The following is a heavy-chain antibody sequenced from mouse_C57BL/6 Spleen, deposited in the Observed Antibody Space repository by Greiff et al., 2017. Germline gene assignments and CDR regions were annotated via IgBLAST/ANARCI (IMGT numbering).Heavy chain of an antibody. Sequence: QVQLKESGAELVKPGASVKLSCKASGYTFTEYTIHWVKQRSGQGLEWIGWFYPGSGSIKYNEKFKDKATLTADKSSSTVYMELSRLTSEDSAVYFCARHGVYYGYEDYAMDYWGQGTSVTVSS. CDR2: FYPGSGSI. V-gene: IGHV1-62-2*01. CDR1: GYTFTEYT. J-gene: IGHJ4*01. CDR3: ARHGVYYGYEDYAMDY. D-gene: IGHD2-2*01.